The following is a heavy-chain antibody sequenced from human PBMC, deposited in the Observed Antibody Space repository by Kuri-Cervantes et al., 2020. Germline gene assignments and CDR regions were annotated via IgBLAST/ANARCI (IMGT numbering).Heavy chain of an antibody. V-gene: IGHV4-34*01. J-gene: IGHJ5*02. D-gene: IGHD3-3*01. Sequence: GSLRLSCAVYGGSFSAYYWSWIRQPPGKGLEWIGESNHSGNTNYNPSLKSRVTISVDTSKNQFSLKLTSVTAADTAVYYCARGLTYYNFWSGYAPPWGQGTLVTVSS. CDR3: ARGLTYYNFWSGYAPP. CDR1: GGSFSAYY. CDR2: SNHSGNT.